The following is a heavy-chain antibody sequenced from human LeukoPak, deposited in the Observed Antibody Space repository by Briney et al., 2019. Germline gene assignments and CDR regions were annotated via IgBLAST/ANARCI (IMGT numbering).Heavy chain of an antibody. J-gene: IGHJ4*02. D-gene: IGHD3-22*01. Sequence: SETLSLTCAVYGGSFSGYYWSWIRQPPGKGLEWIGYIYYSGSTNYNPSLKSRVTISVDTSKNQFSLKLSSVTAADTAVYYCARDLPSGSGYDYWGQGTLVTVSS. CDR3: ARDLPSGSGYDY. V-gene: IGHV4-59*01. CDR2: IYYSGST. CDR1: GGSFSGYY.